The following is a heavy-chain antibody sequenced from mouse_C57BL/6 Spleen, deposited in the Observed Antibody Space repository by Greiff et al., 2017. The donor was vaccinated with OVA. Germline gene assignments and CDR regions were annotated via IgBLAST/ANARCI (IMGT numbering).Heavy chain of an antibody. CDR1: GFSLTSYG. J-gene: IGHJ4*01. V-gene: IGHV2-6-1*01. CDR3: ARHANYYGSHYAMDY. D-gene: IGHD1-1*01. CDR2: IWSDGST. Sequence: QVHVKQSGPGLVAPSQSLSITCTVSGFSLTSYGVHWVRQPPGKGLEWLVVIWSDGSTTYNSALKSRLSISKDNSKSQVFLKMNSLQTDDTAMYYCARHANYYGSHYAMDYWGQGTSVTVSS.